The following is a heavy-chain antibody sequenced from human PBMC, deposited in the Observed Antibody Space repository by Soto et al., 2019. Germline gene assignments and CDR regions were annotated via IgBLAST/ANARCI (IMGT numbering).Heavy chain of an antibody. Sequence: SETLSLTCAVYGGSFSDTYWNWFRQPPGKGLEWIGEINHNTNTIYNPSLTSRVTISVDASKNHFSLKLTSVTAADTAVYYCARDWGGGTFDYWGQGTLVTVSS. CDR3: ARDWGGGTFDY. J-gene: IGHJ4*02. CDR1: GGSFSDTY. V-gene: IGHV4-34*01. CDR2: INHNTNT. D-gene: IGHD3-16*01.